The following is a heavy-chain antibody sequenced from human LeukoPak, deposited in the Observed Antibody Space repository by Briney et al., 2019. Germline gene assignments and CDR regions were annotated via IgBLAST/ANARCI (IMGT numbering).Heavy chain of an antibody. CDR2: ISSNGVST. J-gene: IGHJ4*02. Sequence: GGSLRLSCVASGFTFSSFAMHWVRQAPGKGLEYVSGISSNGVSTYYANSVKGRFSVSRVNSKNTLYLQMGSLRADDMAVYYCARGSALMVYTMGDYWGQGSLVTVSS. V-gene: IGHV3-64*01. CDR1: GFTFSSFA. CDR3: ARGSALMVYTMGDY. D-gene: IGHD2-8*01.